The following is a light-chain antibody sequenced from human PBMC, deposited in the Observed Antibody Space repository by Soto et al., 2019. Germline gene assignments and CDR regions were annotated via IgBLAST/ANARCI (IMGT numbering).Light chain of an antibody. J-gene: IGKJ1*01. CDR3: QQYNSYPVT. CDR1: QSISSW. CDR2: KAS. V-gene: IGKV1-5*03. Sequence: DIQMTQSPSTLSASVGDRVTLTYRASQSISSWLAWYQQKPGKAPNLLIYKASSLESGVPSRFSGSGSGTEVTLTISSLQPDDFAAYYGQQYNSYPVTFGQGTKVQIK.